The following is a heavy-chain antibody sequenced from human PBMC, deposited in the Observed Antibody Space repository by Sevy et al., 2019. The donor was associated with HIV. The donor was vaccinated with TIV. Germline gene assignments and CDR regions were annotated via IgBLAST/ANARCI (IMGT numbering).Heavy chain of an antibody. J-gene: IGHJ5*02. Sequence: LAASETLSLTCAVYGGSFSGYYWSWIRQPPGKGLEWIGEINHSGSTNYNPSLKSRVTISVDTSKNQFSLKLSSVTAADTAVYYCARDEPIDYDILTGRNWFDPWGQGTLVTVSS. D-gene: IGHD3-9*01. CDR2: INHSGST. CDR1: GGSFSGYY. V-gene: IGHV4-34*01. CDR3: ARDEPIDYDILTGRNWFDP.